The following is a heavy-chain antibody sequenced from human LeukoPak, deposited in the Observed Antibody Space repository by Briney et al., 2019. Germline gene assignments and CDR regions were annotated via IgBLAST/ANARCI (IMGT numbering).Heavy chain of an antibody. V-gene: IGHV1-18*01. CDR3: ARDRGLVVGATYYYYMDV. J-gene: IGHJ6*03. Sequence: ASVKVSCKASGYTFTSYGISWVRQAPGQGLEWMGWISAYNGNTNYAQKLQGRVTMTTDTSTSTAYMELRSLRSDDTAVFYCARDRGLVVGATYYYYMDVWGKGTTVTVSS. CDR1: GYTFTSYG. D-gene: IGHD1-26*01. CDR2: ISAYNGNT.